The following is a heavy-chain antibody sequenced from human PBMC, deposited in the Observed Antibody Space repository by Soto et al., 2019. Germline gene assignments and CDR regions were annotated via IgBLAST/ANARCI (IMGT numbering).Heavy chain of an antibody. CDR3: ARTEIAAAGTLVHFDY. CDR2: IWYDGSNK. J-gene: IGHJ4*02. Sequence: GGSLRLSCAASGFTFSSYGMHWVRQAPGKGLEWVAVIWYDGSNKYYADSVKGRFTISRDNSKNTLYLQMNSLRAEDTAVYYCARTEIAAAGTLVHFDYWGQGTLVTVSS. CDR1: GFTFSSYG. V-gene: IGHV3-33*01. D-gene: IGHD6-13*01.